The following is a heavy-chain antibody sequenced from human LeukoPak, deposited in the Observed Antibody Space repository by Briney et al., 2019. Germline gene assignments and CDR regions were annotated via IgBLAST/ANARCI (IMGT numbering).Heavy chain of an antibody. CDR3: ARDRATVTTERAFDY. CDR1: GFTFSSYA. J-gene: IGHJ4*02. CDR2: ISGSGGST. V-gene: IGHV3-23*01. D-gene: IGHD4-17*01. Sequence: GGSLRLSCAASGFTFSSYAMSWVRQAPGKGLEWVSAISGSGGSTYYADSVKGRFTISRDNAKNSLYLQMNSLRAEDTAVYYCARDRATVTTERAFDYWGQGTLVTVSS.